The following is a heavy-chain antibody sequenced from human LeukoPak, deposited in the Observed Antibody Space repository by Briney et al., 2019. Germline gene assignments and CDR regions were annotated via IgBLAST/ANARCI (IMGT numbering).Heavy chain of an antibody. V-gene: IGHV3-33*01. CDR1: GFTFSSYG. CDR2: IWYDGSNK. Sequence: PGRSLRLSCAASGFTFSSYGMHWVRQAPGKGLEWVAVIWYDGSNKYYADSVKGRFTVSRDNSKSTLYLQLNNLRVEDTAVYYCARISCTGNSCRPYSYYDMDVWGQGTTVTVSS. J-gene: IGHJ6*02. CDR3: ARISCTGNSCRPYSYYDMDV. D-gene: IGHD2-15*01.